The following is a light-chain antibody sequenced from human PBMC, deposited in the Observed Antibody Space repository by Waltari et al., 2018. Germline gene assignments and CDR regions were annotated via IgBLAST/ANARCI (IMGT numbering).Light chain of an antibody. CDR3: QKYGRLPAT. V-gene: IGKV3-20*01. CDR2: DAS. J-gene: IGKJ1*01. Sequence: EIVLTQSPGTLSLSPGERATLSCRASQSVSRTLAWYQQNPGQAPRLLIYDASTRATGIADRFSGSGSGTDFSLTISRLEPEDFAVYYCQKYGRLPATFGQGTKVEIK. CDR1: QSVSRT.